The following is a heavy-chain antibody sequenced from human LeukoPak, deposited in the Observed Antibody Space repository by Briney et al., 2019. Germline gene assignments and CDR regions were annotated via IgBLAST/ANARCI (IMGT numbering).Heavy chain of an antibody. Sequence: SETLSLTCTVSGGSVSSGTYFWGWIRQPPGKGLEWIGSVFDSGSTDYNPSLKSRVTISVDTSKNQFSLNLNSMTAADTAVLYCARPPRRDPGPDSWGQGTRVTVSS. CDR3: ARPPRRDPGPDS. J-gene: IGHJ4*02. V-gene: IGHV4-39*01. CDR2: VFDSGST. D-gene: IGHD2-21*02. CDR1: GGSVSSGTYF.